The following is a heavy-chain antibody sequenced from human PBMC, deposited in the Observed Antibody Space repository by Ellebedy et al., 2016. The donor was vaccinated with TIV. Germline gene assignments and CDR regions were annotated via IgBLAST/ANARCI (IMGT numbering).Heavy chain of an antibody. CDR2: INPYNGNR. D-gene: IGHD3-22*01. CDR1: GYTFTSYG. J-gene: IGHJ4*02. CDR3: ARDWDSRGYYFGY. Sequence: AASVKVSCKASGYTFTSYGISWVRQAPGQGLEWMGWINPYNGNRNYAQKLQGRVTMTSDTSTSTAYMELTSLRSDDTAVYYCARDWDSRGYYFGYWGQGTLVTVSS. V-gene: IGHV1-18*01.